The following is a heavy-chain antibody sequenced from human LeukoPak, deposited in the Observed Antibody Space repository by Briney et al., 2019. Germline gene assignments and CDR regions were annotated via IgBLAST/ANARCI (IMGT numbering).Heavy chain of an antibody. CDR3: AKDNVAAAGRYFDY. CDR1: GFTFSNYA. J-gene: IGHJ4*02. Sequence: PGGSLRLSCAASGFTFSNYAMSWVRQAPGKGLEWVSAIIGSGGTTYYTNSVKGRFTISRDNSKNTLYLQMHSLRAEDTAVYYCAKDNVAAAGRYFDYWGQGTLVTVSS. V-gene: IGHV3-23*01. D-gene: IGHD6-13*01. CDR2: IIGSGGTT.